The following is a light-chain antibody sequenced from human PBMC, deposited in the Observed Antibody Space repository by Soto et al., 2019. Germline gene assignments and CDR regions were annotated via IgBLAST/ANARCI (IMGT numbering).Light chain of an antibody. Sequence: DIQLTQSPSFLSASVGDRVTITCRASQAISSYLDWYQQKPGKPPKLLIYGASTLQSDVPSRFSGSGSGTEFTLTVSSLQAEDSATYYCQQFNDYPLTVGGGTKVEIK. CDR1: QAISSY. J-gene: IGKJ4*01. V-gene: IGKV1-9*01. CDR2: GAS. CDR3: QQFNDYPLT.